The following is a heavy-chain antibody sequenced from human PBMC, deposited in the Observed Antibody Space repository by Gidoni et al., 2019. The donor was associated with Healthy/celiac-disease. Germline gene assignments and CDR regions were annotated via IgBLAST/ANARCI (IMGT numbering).Heavy chain of an antibody. CDR3: ARADYYDSSGNYFNVAFDI. Sequence: QVQLVQSGAEVKKPGASVKVSCKASGYTFTSYYMLWVRQAPGQGLEWMGIINPSGGSVSYEQKFQGRVTMTRDTSTSTVYMELSSLRSEDTAVYYCARADYYDSSGNYFNVAFDIWGQGTMVTVSS. V-gene: IGHV1-46*01. J-gene: IGHJ3*02. CDR2: INPSGGSV. CDR1: GYTFTSYY. D-gene: IGHD3-22*01.